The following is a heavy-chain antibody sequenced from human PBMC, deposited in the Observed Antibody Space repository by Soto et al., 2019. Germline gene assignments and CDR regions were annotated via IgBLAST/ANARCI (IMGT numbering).Heavy chain of an antibody. V-gene: IGHV4-59*01. J-gene: IGHJ5*02. Sequence: SETLCLTCTVSGGSISSYDWSWIRQPPGKGLEWIGYIYYSGSTNYNPSLKSRVTISVDTSKNQFSLKLSSVTAADTAVYYCARAATTLLTGSYFFDPWGQGTLVTVSS. CDR1: GGSISSYD. D-gene: IGHD3-9*01. CDR2: IYYSGST. CDR3: ARAATTLLTGSYFFDP.